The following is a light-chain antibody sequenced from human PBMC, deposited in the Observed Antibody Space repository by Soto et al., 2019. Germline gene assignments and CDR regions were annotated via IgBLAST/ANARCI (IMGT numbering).Light chain of an antibody. CDR2: DAS. CDR3: QQYEISPFT. V-gene: IGKV3-20*01. CDR1: QSVSSSY. Sequence: EIVLTQSPGTLSLSPGERATLSCRASQSVSSSYLAWYQQKPGQAPRLLIYDASSRATGIPDRFRGSGSGTDFTLTINRLEPEDFAVYYCQQYEISPFTFGPGTKVDIK. J-gene: IGKJ3*01.